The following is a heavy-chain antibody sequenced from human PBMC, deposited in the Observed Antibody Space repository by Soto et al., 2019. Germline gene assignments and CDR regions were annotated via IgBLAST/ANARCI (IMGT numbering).Heavy chain of an antibody. Sequence: GGSLRLSCAASGFTFSSYWMSWVRQAPGKGLEWVANIKQDGSEKYYVDSVKGRFTISRDNAKNSLYLQMNSLRAEDTAVYYCAREGNYIWGSYLQYYYYYMDVWGKGTTVTVS. V-gene: IGHV3-7*01. CDR1: GFTFSSYW. D-gene: IGHD3-16*02. J-gene: IGHJ6*03. CDR3: AREGNYIWGSYLQYYYYYMDV. CDR2: IKQDGSEK.